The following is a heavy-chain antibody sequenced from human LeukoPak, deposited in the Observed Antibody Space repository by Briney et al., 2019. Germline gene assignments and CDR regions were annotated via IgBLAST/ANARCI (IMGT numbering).Heavy chain of an antibody. J-gene: IGHJ4*02. CDR3: GRKSAARKTSEFDY. CDR1: GYTFTGYY. D-gene: IGHD6-6*01. V-gene: IGHV1-2*02. CDR2: IHPNSGGT. Sequence: ASVTVSCKASGYTFTGYYIHWVRQAPGQGLEWMGWIHPNSGGTNYAQKFQGRVTMTRDTSISTAYMELSRLTFDDTAVYYCGRKSAARKTSEFDYWGQGTLVTVSS.